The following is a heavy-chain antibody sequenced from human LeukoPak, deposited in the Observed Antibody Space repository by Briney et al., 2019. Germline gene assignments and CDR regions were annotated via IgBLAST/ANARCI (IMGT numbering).Heavy chain of an antibody. CDR2: INAGNGNT. V-gene: IGHV1-3*03. J-gene: IGHJ3*02. CDR1: GYTFTSYA. D-gene: IGHD3-10*01. Sequence: ASVKVSCKASGYTFTSYAMHWVRQAPGQRLEWMGWINAGNGNTKYSQEFQGRVTITRDTSASTAYMELSSLRSEDMAVYYCARERELLWFGELGYLGAFDIWGQGTMVTVSS. CDR3: ARERELLWFGELGYLGAFDI.